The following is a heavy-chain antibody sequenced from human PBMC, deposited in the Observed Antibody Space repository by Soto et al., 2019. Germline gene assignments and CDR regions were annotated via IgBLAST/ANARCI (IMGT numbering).Heavy chain of an antibody. CDR1: GFTFSSYD. CDR3: VRDTSFDY. CDR2: SSSNGGIT. D-gene: IGHD3-16*01. V-gene: IGHV3-64*01. J-gene: IGHJ4*02. Sequence: EVQLVESGGGLVQPGGSLRLSCAASGFTFSSYDMHWVRQAPGKGREYISASSSNGGITYYANSVKGRFTISRDNSKTMMYLQMGSLRAEDMAVYYYVRDTSFDYWGQGTLVTVSS.